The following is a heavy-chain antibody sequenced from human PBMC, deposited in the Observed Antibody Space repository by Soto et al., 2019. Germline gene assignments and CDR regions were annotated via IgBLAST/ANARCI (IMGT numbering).Heavy chain of an antibody. D-gene: IGHD3-10*01. V-gene: IGHV4-31*03. CDR3: ARVRGIIDY. CDR2: IYYSGST. CDR1: GGSIISGGYY. Sequence: NPSETLSLTCTVSGGSIISGGYYWSCIRQHPGKGLEWIGYIYYSGSTYYNPSLTSRVTISVDTSKNQFSLKLSSVTAADTAVYYCARVRGIIDYWGQGTLVTVSS. J-gene: IGHJ4*02.